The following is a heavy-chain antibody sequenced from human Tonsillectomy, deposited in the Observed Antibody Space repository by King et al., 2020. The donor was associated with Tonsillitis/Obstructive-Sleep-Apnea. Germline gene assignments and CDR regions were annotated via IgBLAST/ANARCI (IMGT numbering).Heavy chain of an antibody. CDR1: GFTFSDYY. V-gene: IGHV3-11*05. Sequence: VQLVESGGGLVKPGGSLRLSCAASGFTFSDYYMSWIRQAPGKGLEWVSYISSSSSYTNYADSVKGRFTISRDNAKNSLYLQMNSLRAEDTAVYYCARDPNPYSSSCYFEFGWFDPWGQGTLVTVSS. J-gene: IGHJ5*02. CDR2: ISSSSSYT. D-gene: IGHD6-6*01. CDR3: ARDPNPYSSSCYFEFGWFDP.